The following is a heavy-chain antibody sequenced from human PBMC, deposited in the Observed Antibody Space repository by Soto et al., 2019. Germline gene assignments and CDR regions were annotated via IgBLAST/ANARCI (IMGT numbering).Heavy chain of an antibody. J-gene: IGHJ4*02. Sequence: EVQLVESGGGLIQPGGSVRLSCATSGFVFDMYWMQWVRQAPGKGLEWVSRISEDGGRSHYADSVKGRFTISRDNAQNTLFLEMTDLRDEDTSVYYCARGPRPSSVGTGEFWGEGTPVIVSS. V-gene: IGHV3-74*01. D-gene: IGHD2-2*01. CDR2: ISEDGGRS. CDR1: GFVFDMYW. CDR3: ARGPRPSSVGTGEF.